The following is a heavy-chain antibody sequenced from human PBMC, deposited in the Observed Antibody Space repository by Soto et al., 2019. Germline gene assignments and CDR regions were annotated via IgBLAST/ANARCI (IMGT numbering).Heavy chain of an antibody. CDR3: SRETPLDPDYGDNPFSDF. Sequence: PMGSLILSCASSLFTLSSYTMNWVRQTPLTVLEWVSSISSTSSYIHYADSVKGRFTISRDNAKNSLYLQMNSLTAEDTAVYYCSRETPLDPDYGDNPFSDFWGQGTLVTVSS. CDR1: LFTLSSYT. CDR2: ISSTSSYI. J-gene: IGHJ4*02. V-gene: IGHV3-21*01. D-gene: IGHD4-17*01.